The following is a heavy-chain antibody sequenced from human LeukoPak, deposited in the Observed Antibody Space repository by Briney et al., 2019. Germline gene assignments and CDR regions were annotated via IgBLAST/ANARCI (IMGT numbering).Heavy chain of an antibody. CDR3: AKVWHTAISGWNWFDP. CDR2: INPNSADT. CDR1: GNTFTDYY. Sequence: ASVKVPCKASGNTFTDYYIYWVRQAPGQGLEWMGWINPNSADTNYAQKFQGRVTMTRDTSISTAYMELSSLRSDDTAIYYCAKVWHTAISGWNWFDPWGQGTLVTVSS. V-gene: IGHV1-2*02. J-gene: IGHJ5*02. D-gene: IGHD6-19*01.